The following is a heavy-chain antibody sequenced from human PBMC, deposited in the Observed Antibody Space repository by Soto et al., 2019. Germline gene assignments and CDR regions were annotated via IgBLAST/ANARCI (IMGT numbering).Heavy chain of an antibody. CDR3: ARDRDDILTGYYKGVDWFDP. CDR2: ISAYNGNT. Sequence: ASVKVSCKASGYTFTSYGISWVRQAPGQGLEWMGWISAYNGNTNYAQKLQGRVTMTTDTSTSTAYMELRSLRSDDTAVYYCARDRDDILTGYYKGVDWFDPWGQGTLVTV. CDR1: GYTFTSYG. J-gene: IGHJ5*02. D-gene: IGHD3-9*01. V-gene: IGHV1-18*04.